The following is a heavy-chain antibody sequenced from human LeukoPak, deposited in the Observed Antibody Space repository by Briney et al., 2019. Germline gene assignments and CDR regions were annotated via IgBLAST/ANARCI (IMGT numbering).Heavy chain of an antibody. J-gene: IGHJ4*02. CDR1: GFTFSMFS. CDR3: ARVDGTMIVVVIPNFDY. Sequence: GGSLRLSCAASGFTFSMFSMNWVRQAPGKGLEWISYISSSSSTIYHADSVKGRFTISRDNAQKSLYLQMNSLRAEDTAVYYCARVDGTMIVVVIPNFDYWGQGTLVTVSS. CDR2: ISSSSSTI. V-gene: IGHV3-48*01. D-gene: IGHD3-22*01.